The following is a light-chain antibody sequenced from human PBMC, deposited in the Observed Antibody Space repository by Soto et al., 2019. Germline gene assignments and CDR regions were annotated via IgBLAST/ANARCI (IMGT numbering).Light chain of an antibody. CDR1: QTISTS. CDR3: QQSYSLWT. Sequence: IQMTQSPSSLSASVGDRVTITCRAGQTISTSLNWYQKKPGRAPKLLIYGASNLLSGVPSRFSGSGSGKDFTLTIRSLQPEDFATYYCQQSYSLWTFGQGTKVEI. V-gene: IGKV1-39*01. J-gene: IGKJ1*01. CDR2: GAS.